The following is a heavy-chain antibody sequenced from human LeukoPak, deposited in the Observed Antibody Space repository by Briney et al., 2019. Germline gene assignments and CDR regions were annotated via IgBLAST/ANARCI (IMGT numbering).Heavy chain of an antibody. CDR1: GGSISSGGYY. Sequence: SETLSLTCTVSGGSISSGGYYWSWIRQPPGKGLKWIGYIYHSGSTYYNPSLKSRVTISVDRSKNQFSLKLSSVTAADTAVYYCARDSWAHYASGSYGLDYWGQGTLVTVSS. J-gene: IGHJ4*02. CDR3: ARDSWAHYASGSYGLDY. CDR2: IYHSGST. V-gene: IGHV4-30-2*01. D-gene: IGHD3-10*01.